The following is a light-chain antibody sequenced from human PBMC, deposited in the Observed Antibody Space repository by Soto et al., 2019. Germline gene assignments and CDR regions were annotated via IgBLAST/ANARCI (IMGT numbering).Light chain of an antibody. CDR1: PSIRSW. V-gene: IGKV1-5*01. J-gene: IGKJ1*01. Sequence: DIQMTQSPSTLSASVGDRVTITCRANPSIRSWLAWYQQKPGKAPNLLIFDSSSLETGVPSRFSCSGSGTAFTLTITSLQPDDFATYYCQQYNSYWTFGQGTKVDIK. CDR3: QQYNSYWT. CDR2: DSS.